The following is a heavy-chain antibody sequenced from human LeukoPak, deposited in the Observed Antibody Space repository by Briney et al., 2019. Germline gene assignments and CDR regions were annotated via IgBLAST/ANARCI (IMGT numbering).Heavy chain of an antibody. D-gene: IGHD6-19*01. J-gene: IGHJ4*02. CDR3: AGGPGIAVAGVFDY. Sequence: ASVKVSCKASGYTFTSYGINWVRQAPGQGLEWIGWISGHNGHTNYVQKMQGRVTMTTDTSTNTAYMELRTLTSDDTAVYYCAGGPGIAVAGVFDYWGQGSLVTVSS. CDR1: GYTFTSYG. CDR2: ISGHNGHT. V-gene: IGHV1-18*04.